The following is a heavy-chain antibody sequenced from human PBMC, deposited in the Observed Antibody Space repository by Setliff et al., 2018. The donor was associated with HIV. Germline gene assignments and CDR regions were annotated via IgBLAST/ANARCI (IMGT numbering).Heavy chain of an antibody. CDR3: ARVGDYSHKD. D-gene: IGHD2-15*01. CDR2: ISYDGSRI. V-gene: IGHV3-30*03. CDR1: GFTFKDFA. J-gene: IGHJ4*02. Sequence: HPGGSLRLSCVASGFTFKDFAMYWVRQAPGKGLEWVSAISYDGSRIHYADSVKGRFTISRDNSKNTLYLQMNSLRAEDTAVYYCARVGDYSHKDWGQGTLVTVSS.